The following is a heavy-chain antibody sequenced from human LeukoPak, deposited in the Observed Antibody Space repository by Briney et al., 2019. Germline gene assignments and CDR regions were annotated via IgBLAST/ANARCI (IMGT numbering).Heavy chain of an antibody. J-gene: IGHJ4*02. V-gene: IGHV3-21*01. CDR2: ISSSSSYI. Sequence: AGGSLRLSCAASGFTFSSYSMNWVRQAPGRGLEWVSSISSSSSYIYYADSVKGRFTISRDNAKNSLYLQMNSLRAEDTAVYYCARGLHGDFWTFDYWGQGTLATVSS. CDR1: GFTFSSYS. CDR3: ARGLHGDFWTFDY. D-gene: IGHD3-3*01.